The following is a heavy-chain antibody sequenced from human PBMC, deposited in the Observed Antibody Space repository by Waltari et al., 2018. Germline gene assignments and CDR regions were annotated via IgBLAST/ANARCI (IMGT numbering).Heavy chain of an antibody. J-gene: IGHJ3*02. D-gene: IGHD5-12*01. CDR2: MYVLWST. CDR3: ARNTVATLRVDAFDI. CDR1: GDSISSGGYS. V-gene: IGHV4-30-2*01. Sequence: QLQLQESGSGLVKPSQTLSLTCAVSGDSISSGGYSWRWIRQPAGKGLDWIGYMYVLWSTAPSPSLRCRVYIFVDRSKNQFSLNLTSVTAADAAVYYCARNTVATLRVDAFDIWGHGTMVIVSS.